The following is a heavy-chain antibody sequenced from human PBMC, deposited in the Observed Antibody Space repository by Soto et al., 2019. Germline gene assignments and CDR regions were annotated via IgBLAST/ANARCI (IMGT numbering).Heavy chain of an antibody. Sequence: EVQLVESGGGLVRPGESLRLSCAASGFTFSSHNLNWVRQAPGKGLEWVSYISSSGSTIYYADSVRGRFTISRDNANDSLDLQMNSLRDEDTAVYYWARDPAGGSSGWYYFDYWGQGTLVTVSS. CDR3: ARDPAGGSSGWYYFDY. V-gene: IGHV3-48*02. CDR1: GFTFSSHN. J-gene: IGHJ4*02. CDR2: ISSSGSTI. D-gene: IGHD6-19*01.